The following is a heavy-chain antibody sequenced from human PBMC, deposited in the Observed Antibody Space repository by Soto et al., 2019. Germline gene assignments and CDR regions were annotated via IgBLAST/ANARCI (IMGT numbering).Heavy chain of an antibody. CDR3: TTRGALGY. CDR1: DLSFSNAY. CDR2: IKSKTDGGTI. V-gene: IGHV3-15*07. D-gene: IGHD2-15*01. J-gene: IGHJ4*02. Sequence: EVQLVESGGGLVKPGESLRLSCAASDLSFSNAYINWVRQAPGKGLEWVGRIKSKTDGGTIDYAAPVKGRFIISRDDSRNTVYLQMNSLKTEDTAVYYCTTRGALGYRGQGTLVTVSS.